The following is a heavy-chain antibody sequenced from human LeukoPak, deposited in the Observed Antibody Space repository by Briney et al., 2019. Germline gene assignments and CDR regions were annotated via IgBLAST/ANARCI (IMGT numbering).Heavy chain of an antibody. V-gene: IGHV4-34*01. CDR1: GGSFSGYY. CDR2: INHSGST. J-gene: IGHJ4*02. D-gene: IGHD6-13*01. Sequence: PSETLSLTCAVYGGSFSGYYWSWIRQPPGKGLEWIGEINHSGSTNYNPSLKSRVTISVHTSKHQFSLKLSSVTAADTAVYYCARVGDQYSSSPLNYFDYWGQGTLVTVSS. CDR3: ARVGDQYSSSPLNYFDY.